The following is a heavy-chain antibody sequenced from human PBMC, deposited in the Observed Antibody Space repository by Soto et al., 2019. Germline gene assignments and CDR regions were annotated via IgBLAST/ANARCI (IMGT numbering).Heavy chain of an antibody. CDR1: GYTFTGYA. CDR2: INAGNGNT. V-gene: IGHV1-3*01. Sequence: KAAGYTFTGYAMHWVLQAPGQRLEWMGWINAGNGNTKYSQKFQGRVTITRDTSASTAYMELSSLRSEDTAVYYCARGQYSYYFDYWGQGTLVTVSS. CDR3: ARGQYSYYFDY. D-gene: IGHD3-10*01. J-gene: IGHJ4*02.